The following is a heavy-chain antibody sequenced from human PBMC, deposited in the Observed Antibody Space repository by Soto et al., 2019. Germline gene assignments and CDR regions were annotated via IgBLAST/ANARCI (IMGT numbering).Heavy chain of an antibody. CDR3: ARVLSSYGFGGAFDI. J-gene: IGHJ3*02. V-gene: IGHV3-30-3*01. Sequence: ESGGGVVQPGRSLRLSCAASGFTFSIHAMHWVRQAPGKGLEWVAVTSYDGSNKYYAGSVKGRFTISRDNSKNTLYLQMNSLRPEDTAVYYCARVLSSYGFGGAFDIWGQGTLVTVSS. D-gene: IGHD5-18*01. CDR2: TSYDGSNK. CDR1: GFTFSIHA.